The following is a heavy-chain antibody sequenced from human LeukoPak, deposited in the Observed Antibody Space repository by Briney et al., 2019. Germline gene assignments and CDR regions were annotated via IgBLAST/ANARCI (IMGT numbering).Heavy chain of an antibody. D-gene: IGHD2-2*01. CDR1: GYTFTAYY. J-gene: IGHJ4*02. CDR2: LNPNSGDT. Sequence: ASVKVSCKASGYTFTAYYMHWVRQAPGQGLEWMGWLNPNSGDTNYAQKFQGRVAMTRDTSISTAYMELSRLRSDDTAVYYCARDVYCSSTSCYLLDSWGQGALVTVSA. V-gene: IGHV1-2*02. CDR3: ARDVYCSSTSCYLLDS.